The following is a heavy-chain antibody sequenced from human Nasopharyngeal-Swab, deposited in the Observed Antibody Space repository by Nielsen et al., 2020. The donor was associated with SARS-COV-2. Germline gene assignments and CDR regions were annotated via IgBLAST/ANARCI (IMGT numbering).Heavy chain of an antibody. CDR3: ARDRIYDASGYYFYYYGMDI. Sequence: GESLKISCAASGLSVTGNFMTWVRQAPGKGLEWVSIIHSDDTTYYADSVRGRFFISRDNSKNTLFLQMNYLTAEDTAVYYCARDRIYDASGYYFYYYGMDIWGQGTTVTVSS. D-gene: IGHD3-22*01. CDR2: IHSDDTT. V-gene: IGHV3-66*01. CDR1: GLSVTGNF. J-gene: IGHJ6*02.